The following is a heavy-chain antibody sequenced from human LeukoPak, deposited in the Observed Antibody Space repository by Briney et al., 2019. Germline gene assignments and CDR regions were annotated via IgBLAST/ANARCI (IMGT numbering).Heavy chain of an antibody. J-gene: IGHJ5*02. CDR3: AKEASYCTNGVCYSRIFDT. CDR1: GFTFSSYA. CDR2: ISGSGGST. Sequence: GGSLGLSCAASGFTFSSYAMSWVRQAPGKGLEWVSAISGSGGSTFYADSVKGRFTMSRDNSKNTLYLQMNSLRAEDTAVYYRAKEASYCTNGVCYSRIFDTWGQGTLVTVSS. V-gene: IGHV3-23*01. D-gene: IGHD2-8*01.